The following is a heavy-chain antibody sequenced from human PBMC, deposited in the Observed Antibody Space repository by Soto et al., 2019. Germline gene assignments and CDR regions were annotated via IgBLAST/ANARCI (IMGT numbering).Heavy chain of an antibody. CDR3: ARDPPPMIIMDITYYFDY. CDR1: GFTFRSYG. D-gene: IGHD3-22*01. CDR2: IWNDGSNK. J-gene: IGHJ4*02. V-gene: IGHV3-33*01. Sequence: GGSLRLSCAASGFTFRSYGMHWVRQAPGKGLEWVAVIWNDGSNKYYADSVKGRFTISRDNSKTALYLQMNSLRAEDTAVYFCARDPPPMIIMDITYYFDYLGQGTLVTVPQ.